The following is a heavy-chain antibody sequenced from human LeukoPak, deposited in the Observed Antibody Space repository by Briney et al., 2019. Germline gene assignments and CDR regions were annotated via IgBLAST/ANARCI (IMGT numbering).Heavy chain of an antibody. CDR3: ARSNRYCSGGSCYDEYFQH. CDR2: IYYSGST. Sequence: SETLSLTCTVSGGSISSYYWSWIRQPPGKGLEWIGYIYYSGSTNYNPSLKSRVTISVDTSKNQFSLKLSSVTAADTAVYYCARSNRYCSGGSCYDEYFQHWGQGTLVTVSS. D-gene: IGHD2-15*01. J-gene: IGHJ1*01. V-gene: IGHV4-59*01. CDR1: GGSISSYY.